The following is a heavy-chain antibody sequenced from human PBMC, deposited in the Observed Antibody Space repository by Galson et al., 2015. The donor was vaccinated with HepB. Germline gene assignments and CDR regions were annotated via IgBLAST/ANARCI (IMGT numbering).Heavy chain of an antibody. CDR3: ARSALGWGGNWFDP. CDR2: INAGNGNT. D-gene: IGHD3-16*01. CDR1: GYTFTSYA. V-gene: IGHV1-3*01. J-gene: IGHJ5*02. Sequence: VKVSCKASGYTFTSYAMHWVRQAPGQRLEWMGWINAGNGNTKYSQKFQGRVTITRDTSASTAYMELSSLRSEDTAVYYCARSALGWGGNWFDPWGQGTLVTVSS.